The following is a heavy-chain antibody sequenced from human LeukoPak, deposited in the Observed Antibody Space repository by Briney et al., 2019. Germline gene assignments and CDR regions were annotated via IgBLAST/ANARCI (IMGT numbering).Heavy chain of an antibody. V-gene: IGHV4-59*01. Sequence: SETLSLTCTVSGGSISSYYWSWIRQPPGKGLEWIGYIYYSGSTNYNPSLKSRVTISVDTSKNQFSLKLSSVTAADTAVYYCARGWYGSGSLDYWGQGTLVTVSS. J-gene: IGHJ4*02. CDR3: ARGWYGSGSLDY. CDR1: GGSISSYY. CDR2: IYYSGST. D-gene: IGHD3-10*01.